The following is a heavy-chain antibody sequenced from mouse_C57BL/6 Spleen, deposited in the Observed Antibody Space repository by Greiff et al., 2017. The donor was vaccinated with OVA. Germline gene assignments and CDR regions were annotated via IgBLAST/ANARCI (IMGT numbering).Heavy chain of an antibody. CDR1: GFSLSTSGMG. CDR2: IYWDDAK. CDR3: ARRRRGGTPFDY. D-gene: IGHD3-3*01. J-gene: IGHJ2*01. Sequence: QVTLKESGPGILQSSQSLSLTCSFSGFSLSTSGMGVSWIRQPSGKGLEWLAHIYWDDAKRYNPSLKSRPPISKDTSRNQVFLKITSVDAADTATYDCARRRRGGTPFDYWGQGTTLTVSS. V-gene: IGHV8-12*01.